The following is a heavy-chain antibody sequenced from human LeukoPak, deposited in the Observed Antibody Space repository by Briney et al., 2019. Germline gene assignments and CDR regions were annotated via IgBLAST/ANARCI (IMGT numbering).Heavy chain of an antibody. CDR1: GFTFSNYG. V-gene: IGHV3-30*18. D-gene: IGHD3-9*01. CDR2: IAYDGSNK. Sequence: GGSLRLSCAASGFTFSNYGMHWVRQVPGKGLEWVALIAYDGSNKYYADSVKGRFTISRDNSKNTLYLQMNSLRAEDTAVYYCAKDLLRYFDWLGTAFDYWGQGTLVTVSS. CDR3: AKDLLRYFDWLGTAFDY. J-gene: IGHJ4*02.